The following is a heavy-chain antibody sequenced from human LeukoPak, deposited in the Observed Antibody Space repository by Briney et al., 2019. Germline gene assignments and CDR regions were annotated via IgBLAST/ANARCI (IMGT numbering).Heavy chain of an antibody. D-gene: IGHD6-13*01. Sequence: GGSLRLSCAASGFAFSSYAMSWVRQAPGKGLEWVSSISSSSSYIYYADSVKGRFTISRDNAKNSLYLQMNSLRAEDTAVYYCAREVRQQLGHMEVWGKGTTVTVSS. J-gene: IGHJ6*03. CDR2: ISSSSSYI. CDR1: GFAFSSYA. CDR3: AREVRQQLGHMEV. V-gene: IGHV3-21*01.